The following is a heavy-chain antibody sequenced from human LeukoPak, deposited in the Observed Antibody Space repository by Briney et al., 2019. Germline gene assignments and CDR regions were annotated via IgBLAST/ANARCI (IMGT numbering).Heavy chain of an antibody. CDR1: GFTFSSYS. D-gene: IGHD2-2*01. V-gene: IGHV3-21*01. CDR2: ISSSSSYI. CDR3: AREGQLLSLRCFDY. J-gene: IGHJ4*02. Sequence: GGALRLSCAASGFTFSSYSMNWVRQAPGKGVEGVSSISSSSSYIYYADSVKGRFTISRDNAKNSLYLQMNSLRAEDTAVYYCAREGQLLSLRCFDYWGQGTLVTVSS.